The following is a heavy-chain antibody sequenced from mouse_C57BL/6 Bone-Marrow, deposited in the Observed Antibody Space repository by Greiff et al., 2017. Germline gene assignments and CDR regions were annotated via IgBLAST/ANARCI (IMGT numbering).Heavy chain of an antibody. Sequence: EVKLVESGGGLVKPGGSLKLSCAASGFTFSNYGMHWVRQAPETGLEWVADISSGSSTIYYADTVKGRFTISRDNAKNTLFLHMTSLRSEDTAMYDCARADDYARFAYGGQGPVATVTA. CDR2: ISSGSSTI. CDR3: ARADDYARFAY. V-gene: IGHV5-17*01. D-gene: IGHD2-4*01. J-gene: IGHJ3*01. CDR1: GFTFSNYG.